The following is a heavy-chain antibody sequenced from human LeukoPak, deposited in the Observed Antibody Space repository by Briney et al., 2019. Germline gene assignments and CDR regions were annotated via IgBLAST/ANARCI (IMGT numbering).Heavy chain of an antibody. CDR3: ARVYLERLTAGYFDH. D-gene: IGHD2-8*01. Sequence: GGSLRLSCAASGFTFSTYAMNWVRQAPGKGLEWVAVISYDGRQNYCTDSVKGRFTISRDNSKNTLYLQMNSLRDEDSAAYYCARVYLERLTAGYFDHWGQGTWVTV. CDR2: ISYDGRQN. CDR1: GFTFSTYA. J-gene: IGHJ4*02. V-gene: IGHV3-30*04.